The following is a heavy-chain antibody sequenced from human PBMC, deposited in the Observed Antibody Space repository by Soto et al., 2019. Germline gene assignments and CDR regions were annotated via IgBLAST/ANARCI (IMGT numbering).Heavy chain of an antibody. J-gene: IGHJ5*02. CDR2: IVVGSGNT. CDR1: GFTFTSSA. CDR3: AAEIWGELPPDIWFDP. D-gene: IGHD3-16*01. Sequence: ASVKVSCKASGFTFTSSAVQWVRQARGQRLEWIGWIVVGSGNTNYAHKFQERVTITRDMSTSTAYMELSSLRSEETAVYYCAAEIWGELPPDIWFDPWGQGTLVTVSS. V-gene: IGHV1-58*01.